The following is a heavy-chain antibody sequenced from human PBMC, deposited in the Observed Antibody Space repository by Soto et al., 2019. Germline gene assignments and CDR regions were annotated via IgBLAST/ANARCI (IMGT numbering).Heavy chain of an antibody. CDR2: IYWDDDK. CDR3: AHKAGGGLVFDY. Sequence: QITLKESGPTLVKPTQTLTLTCTFSGFSLSTSGVRVGWIRQPPGKALEWLALIYWDDDKRYSPSLKSRLTITKDTSKNQEVLTMTNMDPVHTATYYSAHKAGGGLVFDYWGQGTLVTVSS. V-gene: IGHV2-5*02. J-gene: IGHJ4*02. D-gene: IGHD6-19*01. CDR1: GFSLSTSGVR.